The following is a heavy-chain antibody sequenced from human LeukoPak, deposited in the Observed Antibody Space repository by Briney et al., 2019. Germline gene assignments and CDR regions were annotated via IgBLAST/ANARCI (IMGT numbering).Heavy chain of an antibody. CDR2: IIGIGGST. V-gene: IGHV3-23*01. D-gene: IGHD5-12*01. CDR3: AKDPGGGSYYFDS. J-gene: IGHJ4*02. CDR1: GFTFNTYA. Sequence: GSLRLSCAASGFTFNTYAMTWVRQAPGKGLEWVSSIIGIGGSTYYADSVKGRFTISRDNSKSTLHLHINSLRAEDTAVYFCAKDPGGGSYYFDSWGQGTQVTVSS.